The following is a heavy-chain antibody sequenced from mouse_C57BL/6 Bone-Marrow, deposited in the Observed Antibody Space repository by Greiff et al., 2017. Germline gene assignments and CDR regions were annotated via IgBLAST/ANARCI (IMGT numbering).Heavy chain of an antibody. Sequence: GGGLVQPKGSLKLSCAASGFSFNTYAMNWVRQAPGKGLEWVARIRSKSNNYATYYADSVKDRFTISRDDSESMLYLQMNNLKTEDTAMYYCVRGGSSNRDYWGQGTSVTVSS. CDR3: VRGGSSNRDY. V-gene: IGHV10-1*01. J-gene: IGHJ4*01. CDR2: IRSKSNNYAT. CDR1: GFSFNTYA.